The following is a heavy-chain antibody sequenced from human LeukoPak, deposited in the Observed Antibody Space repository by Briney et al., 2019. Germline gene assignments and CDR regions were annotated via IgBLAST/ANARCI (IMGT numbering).Heavy chain of an antibody. CDR1: GCTFSRFA. D-gene: IGHD6-19*01. Sequence: GGSLRLSCAASGCTFSRFAFSWVRQAPGKGLEWVSGISGSGGSTYYADSVKGRFTISRDNSRNTLYLQMNTLRAEDTAVHYFTNTGYSGAWLAPDYWGQGTLVTVSS. V-gene: IGHV3-23*01. CDR3: TNTGYSGAWLAPDY. CDR2: ISGSGGST. J-gene: IGHJ4*02.